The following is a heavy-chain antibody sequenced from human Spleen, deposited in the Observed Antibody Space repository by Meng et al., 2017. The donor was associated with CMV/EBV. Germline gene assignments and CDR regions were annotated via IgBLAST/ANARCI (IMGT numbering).Heavy chain of an antibody. D-gene: IGHD2-8*01. V-gene: IGHV1-69*05. CDR2: IIPVFGTT. CDR3: ASYSYHFLGYCTPANCQGSVQFDY. Sequence: ISWMRQAPGQGLEWMGGIIPVFGTTHYAQKFQGRLSITTDESTDTAYMELSSLTYEDTAVYYCASYSYHFLGYCTPANCQGSVQFDYWGQGALVTVSS. J-gene: IGHJ4*02.